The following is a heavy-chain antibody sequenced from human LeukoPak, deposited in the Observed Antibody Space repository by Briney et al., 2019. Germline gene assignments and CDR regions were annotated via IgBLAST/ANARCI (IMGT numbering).Heavy chain of an antibody. CDR3: AKDSSLRDQY. V-gene: IGHV3-21*04. D-gene: IGHD2-21*02. Sequence: KSGGSLRLSCAASGFTFSSYSMNWVRQAPGKGLEWVSSISTSSSYIYYADSVKGRFTISRDNSKNTLYLQMNSLRAEDTAVYYCAKDSSLRDQYWGQGTLVTVSS. CDR1: GFTFSSYS. CDR2: ISTSSSYI. J-gene: IGHJ4*02.